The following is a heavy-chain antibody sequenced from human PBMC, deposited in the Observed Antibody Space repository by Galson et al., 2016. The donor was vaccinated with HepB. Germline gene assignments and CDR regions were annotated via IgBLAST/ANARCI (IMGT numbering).Heavy chain of an antibody. J-gene: IGHJ5*02. CDR1: GFTFSRYG. D-gene: IGHD3-3*01. CDR3: ARDSFTIFGVTPNWFDP. Sequence: LRLSFAASGFTFSRYGMHWVRQAPGKGLEWVAVILYDGSKKYYADSVKGRFTISRDNSQNTLYLQMNSLRAEDTAVYYCARDSFTIFGVTPNWFDPWGQGTLVTVSS. CDR2: ILYDGSKK. V-gene: IGHV3-33*01.